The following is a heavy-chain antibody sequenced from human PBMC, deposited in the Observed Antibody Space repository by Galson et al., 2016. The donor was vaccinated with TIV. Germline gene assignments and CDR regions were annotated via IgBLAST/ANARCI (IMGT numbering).Heavy chain of an antibody. CDR3: ARLQGIGSGSYYGF. CDR2: VYPGDSQT. V-gene: IGHV5-51*01. J-gene: IGHJ4*02. D-gene: IGHD3-10*01. Sequence: QSGAEVKKPGESLRISCKASEYFFGAYWIGWVRKMSGKGLEWMGIVYPGDSQTRYSPSFEGQVTLSVDKSISTAYLQWSSLRASDTAMYYCARLQGIGSGSYYGFWGQGTLVTVSS. CDR1: EYFFGAYW.